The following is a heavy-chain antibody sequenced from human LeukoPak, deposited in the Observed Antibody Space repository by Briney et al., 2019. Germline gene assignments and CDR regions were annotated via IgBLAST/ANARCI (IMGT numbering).Heavy chain of an antibody. CDR3: ASPSGGSGNAFDI. V-gene: IGHV1-58*02. J-gene: IGHJ3*02. CDR2: IVVGSGNT. D-gene: IGHD2-15*01. CDR1: GFTFTSSA. Sequence: SVKVSCKASGFTFTSSAMQWVRQARGQRLEWIGWIVVGSGNTNYAQKFQERVTITRDMSTSTAYMELSSLRSEDTAVYYCASPSGGSGNAFDIWGQGTMVTVSS.